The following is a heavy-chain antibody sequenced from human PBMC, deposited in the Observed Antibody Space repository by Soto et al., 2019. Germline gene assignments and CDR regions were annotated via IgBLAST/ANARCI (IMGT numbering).Heavy chain of an antibody. CDR2: IAYDGSNA. CDR3: ARGDREDILVVVGARPGEYGSDI. J-gene: IGHJ3*02. Sequence: QVQLVESGGGVVQPGGSLRLSCAASGFTFRNYAMHWVRQAPGKGLECLAVIAYDGSNAFYRDSVKGRFTISRDNSKNTLNLHMNSLRSEDTGVYYCARGDREDILVVVGARPGEYGSDIWGQGSKVTVSS. CDR1: GFTFRNYA. V-gene: IGHV3-30-3*01. D-gene: IGHD2-15*01.